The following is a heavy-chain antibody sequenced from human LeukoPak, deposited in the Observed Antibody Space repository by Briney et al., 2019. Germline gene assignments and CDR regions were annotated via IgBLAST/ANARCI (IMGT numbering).Heavy chain of an antibody. D-gene: IGHD6-13*01. CDR1: GGSISGSSYY. Sequence: NPSETLSLTCTVSGGSISGSSYYWGWIRQPPGKGLEWIGSIYYSGSTYYNPSLKSRVTISVDTSKNQFSLKLSSVTAADTAVYYCARAPIAAGGTENLDYWGQGTLVTVSS. CDR2: IYYSGST. J-gene: IGHJ4*02. CDR3: ARAPIAAGGTENLDY. V-gene: IGHV4-39*07.